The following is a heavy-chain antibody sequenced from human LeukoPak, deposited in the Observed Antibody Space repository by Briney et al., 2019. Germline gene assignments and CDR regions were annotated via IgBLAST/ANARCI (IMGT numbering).Heavy chain of an antibody. V-gene: IGHV1-2*02. D-gene: IGHD3-16*02. CDR1: GYTFTGYY. CDR3: ARVRAYYDYVWGSYRYFYGMDV. J-gene: IGHJ6*02. Sequence: GASVKVSCKASGYTFTGYYMHWVRQAPGQGPEWMGWINPNSGGTNYAQKFQGRVTMTRDTSISTAYMELNSLRSDDTAVYYCARVRAYYDYVWGSYRYFYGMDVWGQGTTVTVSS. CDR2: INPNSGGT.